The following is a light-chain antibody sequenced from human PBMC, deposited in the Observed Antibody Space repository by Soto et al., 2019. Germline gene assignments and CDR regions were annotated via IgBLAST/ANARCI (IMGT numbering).Light chain of an antibody. Sequence: EIVMTQSPATLSVSPGEGATLSCGASQSVGSNLAWYQQKPGQAPRLLIYGASSRATGIPDRFSGSGSGTDFTLTISRLEPEDFAVYYCQQYGNLPRTFGQGTKVDIK. CDR2: GAS. J-gene: IGKJ1*01. CDR1: QSVGSN. CDR3: QQYGNLPRT. V-gene: IGKV3-20*01.